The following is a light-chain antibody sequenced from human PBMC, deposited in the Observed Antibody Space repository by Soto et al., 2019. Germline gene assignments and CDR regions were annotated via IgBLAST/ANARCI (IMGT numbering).Light chain of an antibody. CDR3: QQSYSSPWT. CDR1: QRIGSY. CDR2: AAS. J-gene: IGKJ1*01. Sequence: DIPVTQSPSSLSASVGDRVTITCRASQRIGSYLNWYQQKPGKAPKLLIYAASSLQSGVPSRFSGSGSGTDFTLTISSLQPEDFATYYCQQSYSSPWTFGQGTKVEFK. V-gene: IGKV1-39*01.